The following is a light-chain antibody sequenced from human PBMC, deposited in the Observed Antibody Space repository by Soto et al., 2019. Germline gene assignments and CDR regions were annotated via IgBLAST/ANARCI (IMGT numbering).Light chain of an antibody. V-gene: IGKV3-11*01. Sequence: EIVLTQSPATLSLSPGERATLSCRASQSVSSYLAWYQQKPGQAPRLLSYDASNRATGIPARFSGSGSGTDFTLNISSLEPEDFAVYYCQQRSNWPPLFTFGPGTKVDIK. CDR2: DAS. CDR3: QQRSNWPPLFT. J-gene: IGKJ3*01. CDR1: QSVSSY.